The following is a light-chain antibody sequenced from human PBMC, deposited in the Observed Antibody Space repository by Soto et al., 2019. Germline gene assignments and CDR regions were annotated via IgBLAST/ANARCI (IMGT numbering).Light chain of an antibody. J-gene: IGLJ2*01. CDR1: SSDVGGYKY. CDR3: SSYAGYNKVV. V-gene: IGLV2-8*01. CDR2: EVN. Sequence: QSALTQPPSASGSPGQSVTISCTGSSSDVGGYKYVSWFQQHPGKAPKLIIYEVNKRPSGVPDRFSGSKSGNTASLTVSGLQADDEADYYCSSYAGYNKVVFGGGTKVTVL.